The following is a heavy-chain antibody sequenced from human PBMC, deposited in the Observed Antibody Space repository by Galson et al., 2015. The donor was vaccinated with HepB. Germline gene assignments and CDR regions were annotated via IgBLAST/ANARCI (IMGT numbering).Heavy chain of an antibody. J-gene: IGHJ4*02. Sequence: ETLSLTCSVAGDSINNNNYYWAWIRQSPGEGLEWIATIYYTGRSNYNPSLMSRVSISLDTSQSQFSLRLSSVTAADTAVYYCAREEYSSGWYYWGQGTLVTVSS. V-gene: IGHV4-39*02. CDR3: AREEYSSGWYY. D-gene: IGHD6-19*01. CDR2: IYYTGRS. CDR1: GDSINNNNYY.